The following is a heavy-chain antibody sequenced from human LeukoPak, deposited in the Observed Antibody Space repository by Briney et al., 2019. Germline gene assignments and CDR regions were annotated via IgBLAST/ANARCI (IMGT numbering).Heavy chain of an antibody. CDR3: ARDSAPGSVAGTSGDDY. V-gene: IGHV3-21*01. Sequence: GGSLRLSCAASGFTFSSYSMNWVRQPPGKGLEGVSSISSSSSYIYYADSVKGRFTISRDNAKNSLYLQMNSLRAEDTAVYYCARDSAPGSVAGTSGDDYWGQGTLVTVSS. CDR2: ISSSSSYI. D-gene: IGHD6-19*01. J-gene: IGHJ4*02. CDR1: GFTFSSYS.